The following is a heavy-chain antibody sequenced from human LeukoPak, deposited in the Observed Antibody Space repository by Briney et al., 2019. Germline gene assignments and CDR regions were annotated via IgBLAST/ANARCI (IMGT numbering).Heavy chain of an antibody. V-gene: IGHV3-23*01. J-gene: IGHJ5*02. D-gene: IGHD6-13*01. Sequence: GSLRLSCAASGFTFDCYAMSWVRQAPGKGLEWVSAVSRFGGTKYYADSAKGRFTISRDNSNHAVYLQMNSLRVEDTALYYCVKHVGSRWSNNRFDPWGQGTLVTVS. CDR1: GFTFDCYA. CDR3: VKHVGSRWSNNRFDP. CDR2: VSRFGGTK.